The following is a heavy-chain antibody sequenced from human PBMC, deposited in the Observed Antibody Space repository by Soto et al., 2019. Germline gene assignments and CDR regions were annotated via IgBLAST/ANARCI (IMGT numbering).Heavy chain of an antibody. Sequence: EGQLLESGGGLVQPGGSLRLSCVASGFTFKNFAMTWVRQAPGKGMEWVSAIGGSGSSANYADSVKGRFTVSRDDSKGTLYLQMSGLRVDDTALYYGAKDAVAYNGEWDWFDLWGQGTLVTVSS. V-gene: IGHV3-23*01. CDR2: IGGSGSSA. J-gene: IGHJ5*02. CDR3: AKDAVAYNGEWDWFDL. D-gene: IGHD3-10*01. CDR1: GFTFKNFA.